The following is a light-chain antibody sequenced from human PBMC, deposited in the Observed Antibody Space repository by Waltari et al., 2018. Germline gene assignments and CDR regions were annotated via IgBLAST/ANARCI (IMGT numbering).Light chain of an antibody. Sequence: IQLTQSPSSLSASVGDRVTLTCRASQGISSYLAWYQQRPVKAPKLLIYAASTLQSGVPSRFGGSGSGPDGLLTIRSLQPEAFDTYFCPQLNSYPFTFGPGSKVDSK. CDR3: PQLNSYPFT. J-gene: IGKJ3*01. CDR1: QGISSY. CDR2: AAS. V-gene: IGKV1-9*01.